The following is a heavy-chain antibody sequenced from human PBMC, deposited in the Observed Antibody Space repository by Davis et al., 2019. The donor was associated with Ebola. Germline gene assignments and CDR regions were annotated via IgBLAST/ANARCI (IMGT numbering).Heavy chain of an antibody. D-gene: IGHD3-3*01. CDR3: ARKSGPDY. CDR2: ISGSGGST. Sequence: GGSLRLSCAASGFTFNNTWMSWVRQAPGKGLEWVSAISGSGGSTYYADSVKGRFTISRDNSKKTLYLQMNSLRAEDTAVYYCARKSGPDYWGQGTLVTVSS. J-gene: IGHJ4*02. V-gene: IGHV3-23*01. CDR1: GFTFNNTW.